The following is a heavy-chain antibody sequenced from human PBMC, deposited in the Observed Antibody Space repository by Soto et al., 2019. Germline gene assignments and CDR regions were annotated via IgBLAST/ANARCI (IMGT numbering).Heavy chain of an antibody. Sequence: QVQLVQSGAEVKKPGASVKVSCKASGYTFTNYGISWVRQAPGQGLEWMGWISAYNGNTDYVQKLQGRVTMTTATSTSTAYMELRRLRSDDTAVYYCARPITSPDHLDIWGQGTMVTVSS. D-gene: IGHD1-20*01. V-gene: IGHV1-18*01. CDR1: GYTFTNYG. CDR2: ISAYNGNT. J-gene: IGHJ3*02. CDR3: ARPITSPDHLDI.